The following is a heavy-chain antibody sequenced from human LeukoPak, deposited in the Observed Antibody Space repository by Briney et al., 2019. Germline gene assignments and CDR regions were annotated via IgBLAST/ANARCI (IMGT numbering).Heavy chain of an antibody. CDR1: GFTFSNYW. CDR3: AKGLTVTMWGQGMDV. Sequence: GGSLRLSCAASGFTFSNYWMTWVRQAPGKGLEWVANIKRDGSEKFYVDSVKGRFTVSRDNAKNSLYLQMNSLRAEDTAVYYCAKGLTVTMWGQGMDVWGQGTTVTVSS. J-gene: IGHJ6*02. CDR2: IKRDGSEK. V-gene: IGHV3-7*03. D-gene: IGHD4-11*01.